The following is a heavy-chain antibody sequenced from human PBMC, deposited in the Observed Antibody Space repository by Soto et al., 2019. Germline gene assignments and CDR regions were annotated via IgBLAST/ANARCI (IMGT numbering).Heavy chain of an antibody. D-gene: IGHD1-7*01. CDR2: INAGKGDT. V-gene: IGHV1-3*01. Sequence: GASVKVSCKASGYTFTNHAIHWVRQAPGQGLEWMGWINAGKGDTKYPQRFQGRVTITRDTSASTAYMELSSLRSEDTAVYYCARNILGGTTDYWGQGNLVTVSS. CDR3: ARNILGGTTDY. J-gene: IGHJ4*02. CDR1: GYTFTNHA.